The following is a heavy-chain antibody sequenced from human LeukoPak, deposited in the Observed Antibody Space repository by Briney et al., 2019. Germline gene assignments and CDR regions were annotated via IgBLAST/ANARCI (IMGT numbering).Heavy chain of an antibody. CDR1: GYTFTSYG. J-gene: IGHJ4*02. CDR3: ARDYGDYIDY. V-gene: IGHV1-18*01. CDR2: ISVYNGNT. Sequence: VAPVRVSCKVSGYTFTSYGITWVRQAPGQGLEWMGWISVYNGNTNYAQKFQGRVTLTTDTSTSTAYMELRSLRSDDTAVYYCARDYGDYIDYWGQGTLVTVSS. D-gene: IGHD4-17*01.